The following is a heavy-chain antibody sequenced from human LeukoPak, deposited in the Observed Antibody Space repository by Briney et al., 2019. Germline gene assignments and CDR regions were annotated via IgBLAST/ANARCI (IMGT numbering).Heavy chain of an antibody. J-gene: IGHJ3*02. V-gene: IGHV1-46*01. Sequence: APVKVSCKASGYTFTSYYMHWVRQAPGQGLEWMGIINPSGGSTSYAQKFQGRVTMTRDTSTSTVYMELSSLRSEDTAVYYCARERIAVAGNRGFDIWGQGTMVTVSS. CDR2: INPSGGST. D-gene: IGHD6-19*01. CDR3: ARERIAVAGNRGFDI. CDR1: GYTFTSYY.